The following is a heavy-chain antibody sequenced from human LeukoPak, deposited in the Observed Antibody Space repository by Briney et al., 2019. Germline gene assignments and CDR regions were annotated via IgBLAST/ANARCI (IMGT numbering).Heavy chain of an antibody. Sequence: GGSLRLSCSASGFTFSSYAMHWVRQAPGKGLEYVSAISSNGGSTYYADSVKGRFTISRDNSKNTLYLQMSGLRAEDTAVYYCEKDRSEDGSYLAVFDYWGQGTLVTVSS. CDR3: EKDRSEDGSYLAVFDY. V-gene: IGHV3-64D*06. CDR1: GFTFSSYA. CDR2: ISSNGGST. D-gene: IGHD1-26*01. J-gene: IGHJ4*02.